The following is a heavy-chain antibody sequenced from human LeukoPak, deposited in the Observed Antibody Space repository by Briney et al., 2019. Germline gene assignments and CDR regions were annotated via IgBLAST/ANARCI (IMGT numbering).Heavy chain of an antibody. V-gene: IGHV3-21*01. J-gene: IGHJ6*02. D-gene: IGHD6-19*01. CDR1: GFTFSSYS. CDR2: IRSSSSYI. CDR3: ARQGSSTVWLAGV. Sequence: PGGSLRLSCAASGFTFSSYSMNWVRQAPGKGLEWVSSIRSSSSYIYYADSVKGRFTISRDNAKNSLYLQMNSLRAEDTAVYYCARQGSSTVWLAGVWGQGTTVTVSS.